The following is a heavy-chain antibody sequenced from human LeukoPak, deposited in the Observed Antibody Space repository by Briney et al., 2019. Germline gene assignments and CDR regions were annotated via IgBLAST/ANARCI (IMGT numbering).Heavy chain of an antibody. V-gene: IGHV4-59*01. CDR1: GGSISSYY. J-gene: IGHJ3*02. Sequence: PSETLSLTCTVSGGSISSYYWSWIRQPPGKGLEWIGYIYNSGSTNYNSSLKSRVTISVDTSRNQFSLKLSSVTAADTAVYYCARSRSGYSYDHAAFDIWGQGTMVTVSS. CDR2: IYNSGST. D-gene: IGHD5-18*01. CDR3: ARSRSGYSYDHAAFDI.